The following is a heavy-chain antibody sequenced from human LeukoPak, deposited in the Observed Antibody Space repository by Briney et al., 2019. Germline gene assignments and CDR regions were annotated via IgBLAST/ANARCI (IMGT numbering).Heavy chain of an antibody. D-gene: IGHD3-22*01. Sequence: PGGSLRLSCATSGFTFSNAWMNWVRQAPGKGLEWVGRIKSKTDGGTTDYAAPVKGRFTISRDDSKNTLYLQMNSLKTEDTAVYYCSTTYYYDSSEGYWGQGTLVTVSS. CDR3: STTYYYDSSEGY. J-gene: IGHJ4*02. CDR1: GFTFSNAW. V-gene: IGHV3-15*07. CDR2: IKSKTDGGTT.